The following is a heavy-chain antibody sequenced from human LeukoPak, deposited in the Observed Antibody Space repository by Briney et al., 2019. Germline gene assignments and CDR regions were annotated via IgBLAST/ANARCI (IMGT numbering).Heavy chain of an antibody. CDR2: IKQDGNEK. CDR3: ARDYDL. V-gene: IGHV3-7*01. Sequence: GGSLRLSCAASGFTSSNYWMNWVRQAPGKGLEWVANIKQDGNEKFYVDSVKGRFTISRDNAKNSLFLQMNSLRAEDTAVYYCARDYDLWGQGTLVTVSS. J-gene: IGHJ4*02. D-gene: IGHD3-3*01. CDR1: GFTSSNYW.